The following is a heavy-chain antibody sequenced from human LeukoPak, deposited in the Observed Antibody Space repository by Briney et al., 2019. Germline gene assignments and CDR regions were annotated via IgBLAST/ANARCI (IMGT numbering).Heavy chain of an antibody. J-gene: IGHJ4*02. V-gene: IGHV3-74*01. D-gene: IGHD2-2*01. Sequence: QPGGSLRLSCAASGFSLSDHWMYWVRQGPGKGLVWLSRIKYDGSYTSYADSVKGRFTVSRDNAKNTLYLQMNSLRAEDTAVYYCARDSSSVPEYWGQGTPVTVSS. CDR3: ARDSSSVPEY. CDR1: GFSLSDHW. CDR2: IKYDGSYT.